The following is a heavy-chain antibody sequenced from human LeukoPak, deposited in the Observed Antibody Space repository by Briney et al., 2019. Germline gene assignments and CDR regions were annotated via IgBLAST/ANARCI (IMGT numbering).Heavy chain of an antibody. J-gene: IGHJ1*01. CDR2: INPNSGGT. V-gene: IGHV1-2*02. CDR3: AREDYYDSSGYYKNKEYFQH. D-gene: IGHD3-22*01. CDR1: GYTFTGYY. Sequence: ASVKVSCKASGYTFTGYYIHWVRQAPGQGLEWMGWINPNSGGTNYAQKFQGRVTMTRDTSISTAYMELTSLRSDDTAVYYCAREDYYDSSGYYKNKEYFQHWCQGTLVTVSS.